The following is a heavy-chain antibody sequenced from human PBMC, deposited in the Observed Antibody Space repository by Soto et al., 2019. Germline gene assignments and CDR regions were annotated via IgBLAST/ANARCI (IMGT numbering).Heavy chain of an antibody. CDR1: GGSFSGYY. CDR2: INHSGST. J-gene: IGHJ4*02. D-gene: IGHD6-19*01. V-gene: IGHV4-34*01. CDR3: AGEAVAGTSADY. Sequence: SETLSLTCAVYGGSFSGYYWSWIRQPPGKGLEWIGEINHSGSTNYNPSLKSRVTISVDTSKNQFSLKLSSVTAADTAVYYCAGEAVAGTSADYWGQGTLVTVSS.